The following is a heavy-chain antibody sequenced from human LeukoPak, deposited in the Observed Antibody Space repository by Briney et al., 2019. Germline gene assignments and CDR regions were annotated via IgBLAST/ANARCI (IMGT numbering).Heavy chain of an antibody. Sequence: GGSLRLSCAASGFTSSTFGMHWVRQAPGKGLEWVAFIRYDGSPTYYADSVKGRFTISRDNSKNTLYLQMNSLRAEDTAVYYCAKDWGMHPYFDYWGQGTLVTVSS. J-gene: IGHJ4*02. D-gene: IGHD3-16*01. CDR1: GFTSSTFG. V-gene: IGHV3-30*02. CDR2: IRYDGSPT. CDR3: AKDWGMHPYFDY.